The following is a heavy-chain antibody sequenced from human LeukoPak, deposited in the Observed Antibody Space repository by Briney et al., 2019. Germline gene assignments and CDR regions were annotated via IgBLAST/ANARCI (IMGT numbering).Heavy chain of an antibody. D-gene: IGHD1-7*01. Sequence: SVKVSCKASGGTFSSYAISWVRQAPGQGLEWMGGIIPIYGTANYAQKFQGRVTITTDESTSTAYMELSSLRSEDTAVYYCARDNYAGANWFDPWGQGTLVTVSS. J-gene: IGHJ5*02. CDR1: GGTFSSYA. CDR2: IIPIYGTA. V-gene: IGHV1-69*05. CDR3: ARDNYAGANWFDP.